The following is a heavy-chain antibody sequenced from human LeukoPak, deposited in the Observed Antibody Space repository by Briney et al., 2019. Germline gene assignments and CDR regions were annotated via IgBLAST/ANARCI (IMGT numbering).Heavy chain of an antibody. V-gene: IGHV4-34*01. J-gene: IGHJ6*04. CDR3: ARGPSYYGSGALMDV. Sequence: PSETLSLTCAVYGGSFSGYYWSWIRQPPGKGLEWIGEINHSGSTNYNPSLKSRVTISVDTSKNQFSLKLSSVTAADTAVYYCARGPSYYGSGALMDVWGKGTTVTVSS. CDR2: INHSGST. D-gene: IGHD3-10*01. CDR1: GGSFSGYY.